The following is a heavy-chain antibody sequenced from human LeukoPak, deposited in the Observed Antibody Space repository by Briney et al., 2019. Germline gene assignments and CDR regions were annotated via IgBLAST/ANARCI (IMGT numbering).Heavy chain of an antibody. CDR1: GGSISSYY. Sequence: SETLSLTCTVSGGSISSYYWSWIRQPPGKGLEWIGYIYYSGSTNYNPSLKSRVTISVDTSKNQFSLKLSSVTAADTAVYYCARGLSDIVVVPAAIPFNWFDPWGQGTLVTVSS. D-gene: IGHD2-2*01. CDR3: ARGLSDIVVVPAAIPFNWFDP. CDR2: IYYSGST. V-gene: IGHV4-59*08. J-gene: IGHJ5*02.